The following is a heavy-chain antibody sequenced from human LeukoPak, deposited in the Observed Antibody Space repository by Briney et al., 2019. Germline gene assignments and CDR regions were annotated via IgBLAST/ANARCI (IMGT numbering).Heavy chain of an antibody. V-gene: IGHV3-30*02. CDR1: GFTFSSYG. D-gene: IGHD2-2*01. Sequence: QSGGSLRLSCAASGFTFSSYGMHWVRQAPGKGLEWVAFIRYDGSNKYYADSVKGRFTISRDNAKNSLYLQMNSLRAEDTAVYYCARDQLYIVVVPAAPDSFDYWGQGTLVTVSS. J-gene: IGHJ4*02. CDR2: IRYDGSNK. CDR3: ARDQLYIVVVPAAPDSFDY.